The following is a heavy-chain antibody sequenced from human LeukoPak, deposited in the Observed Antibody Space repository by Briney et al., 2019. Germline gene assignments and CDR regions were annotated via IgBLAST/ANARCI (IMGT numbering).Heavy chain of an antibody. Sequence: QPGGSLRLSCAASGFTFSSYWMHWVRQAPGKGLLWVSRINSDGISTSYADSVKGRFTISRDNAKNTLYLQMNSLRAEDTAVYYCARDRIEYTYGTGFDYWGQGTLVTVSS. V-gene: IGHV3-74*01. D-gene: IGHD3-10*01. CDR2: INSDGIST. CDR3: ARDRIEYTYGTGFDY. CDR1: GFTFSSYW. J-gene: IGHJ4*02.